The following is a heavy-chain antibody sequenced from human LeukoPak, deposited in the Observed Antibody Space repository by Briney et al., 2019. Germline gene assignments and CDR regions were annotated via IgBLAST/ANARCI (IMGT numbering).Heavy chain of an antibody. Sequence: GGSLRLSCAASGFTFSDYYMSWIRQAPGKGLEWVSYISSSGSTIYYADSVKGRFTISRDNAKNSLYLQMNSLRAEDTAVYYCASESLRYFDSTPFGYWGQGTLVTVSS. CDR2: ISSSGSTI. J-gene: IGHJ4*02. D-gene: IGHD3-9*01. V-gene: IGHV3-11*01. CDR1: GFTFSDYY. CDR3: ASESLRYFDSTPFGY.